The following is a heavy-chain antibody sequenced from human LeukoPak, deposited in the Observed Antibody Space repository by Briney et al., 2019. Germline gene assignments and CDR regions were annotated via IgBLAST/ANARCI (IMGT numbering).Heavy chain of an antibody. CDR2: ISSGGSTV. CDR3: ARVIIVGATGI. CDR1: GFIFSSYE. Sequence: GGSLRLSCAASGFIFSSYEMNWVRQAPGKGLEWVSYISSGGSTVHYADSVKGRFTISRDNAKNSLYLQMNSLRAEDTAVYYCARVIIVGATGIWGQGTMVTVSS. J-gene: IGHJ3*02. D-gene: IGHD1-26*01. V-gene: IGHV3-48*03.